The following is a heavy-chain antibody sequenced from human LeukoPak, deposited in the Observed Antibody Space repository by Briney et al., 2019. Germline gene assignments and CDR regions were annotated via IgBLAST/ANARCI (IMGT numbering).Heavy chain of an antibody. CDR1: GFTFSSYS. Sequence: GGSPRLSCAASGFTFSSYSMNWVRQAPGKGLEWVSYISSSSSTIYYADSVKGRFTISRDNAKNSLYLQMNSLRAEDTAVYYCARDNFDCSGGSCSDYYYYYGMDVWGQGTTVTVSS. CDR2: ISSSSSTI. V-gene: IGHV3-48*01. CDR3: ARDNFDCSGGSCSDYYYYYGMDV. J-gene: IGHJ6*02. D-gene: IGHD2-15*01.